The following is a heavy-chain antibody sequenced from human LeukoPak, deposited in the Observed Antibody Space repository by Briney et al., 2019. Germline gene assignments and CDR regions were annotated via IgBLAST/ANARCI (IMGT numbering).Heavy chain of an antibody. J-gene: IGHJ4*02. CDR2: IYTSGST. V-gene: IGHV4-61*02. CDR3: ARATDYGDHDY. Sequence: SETLSLTCTVSGGSISSGSYYWSWVRQPAGKGLEWIGRIYTSGSTNYNPSLKSRVTISVDTSKNQFSLKLSSVTAADTAVYYCARATDYGDHDYWGQGTLVTVSS. D-gene: IGHD4-17*01. CDR1: GGSISSGSYY.